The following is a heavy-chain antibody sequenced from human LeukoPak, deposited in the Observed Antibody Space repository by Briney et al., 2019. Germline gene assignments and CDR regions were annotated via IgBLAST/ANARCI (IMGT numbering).Heavy chain of an antibody. V-gene: IGHV3-23*01. CDR2: ISASGDRT. J-gene: IGHJ4*02. Sequence: GGSLRLSCAVSGFTFNKYAMSWVRQAPGKGPEWVSTISASGDRTYYADSVKGRFTLSRENSKNTLYLQMNSLRAEDTAVYYCAKGYYDYVWGSYYFDYWGQGTLVTVSS. D-gene: IGHD3-16*01. CDR1: GFTFNKYA. CDR3: AKGYYDYVWGSYYFDY.